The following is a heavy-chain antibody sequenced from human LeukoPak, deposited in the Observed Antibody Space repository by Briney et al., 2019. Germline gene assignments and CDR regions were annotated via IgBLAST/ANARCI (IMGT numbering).Heavy chain of an antibody. CDR2: INHSGST. J-gene: IGHJ4*02. CDR1: GGSISSSSYY. D-gene: IGHD3-3*01. CDR3: ATSYYDFWSGYSRGIGFDY. V-gene: IGHV4-39*07. Sequence: PSETLSLTCTVSGGSISSSSYYWGWIRQPPGKGLEWIGEINHSGSTNYNPSLKSRVTISVDTSKNQFSLKLSSVTAADTAVYYCATSYYDFWSGYSRGIGFDYWGQGTLVTVSS.